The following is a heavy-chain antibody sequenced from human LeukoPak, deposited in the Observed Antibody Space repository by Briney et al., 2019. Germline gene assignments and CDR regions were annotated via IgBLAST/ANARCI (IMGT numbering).Heavy chain of an antibody. V-gene: IGHV4-59*01. D-gene: IGHD1-26*01. CDR1: GVSISTYS. J-gene: IGHJ2*01. Sequence: TSETLSLTCTVSGVSISTYSWSWIRQPPGKGLEWIGYISYSGSTSYNPSLRSRVTISVDTSKNQFSLKLSSVTAADTAVYYCATDGNFDLWGRGTLVTVSS. CDR3: ATDGNFDL. CDR2: ISYSGST.